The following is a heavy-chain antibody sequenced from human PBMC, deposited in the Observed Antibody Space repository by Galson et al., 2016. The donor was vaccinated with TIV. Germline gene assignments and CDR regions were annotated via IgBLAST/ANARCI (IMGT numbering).Heavy chain of an antibody. Sequence: CAASGFTFSSYNMQWVRQAPGKGLEWVGFIRYDGSNEYYADSVKGRFTISRDNPKSTLFLQMNSLRAEDTAVYYCAKGRSGYIDYWGQGILVTVSS. CDR3: AKGRSGYIDY. V-gene: IGHV3-30*02. CDR1: GFTFSSYN. CDR2: IRYDGSNE. J-gene: IGHJ4*02.